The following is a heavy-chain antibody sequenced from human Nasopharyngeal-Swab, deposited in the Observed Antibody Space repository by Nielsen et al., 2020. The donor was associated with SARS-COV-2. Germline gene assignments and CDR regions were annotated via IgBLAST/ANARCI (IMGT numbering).Heavy chain of an antibody. V-gene: IGHV3-48*01. J-gene: IGHJ4*02. CDR3: ATALTGYFDY. Sequence: GESLKISCAASGFTFSSYSMNWVRQAPGKGLEWVSYISSSSSTIYYADSVKGRFTISRDNAKNSLYLQMNSLRAEDTAVYYCATALTGYFDYWGQGTLVTVSS. D-gene: IGHD7-27*01. CDR1: GFTFSSYS. CDR2: ISSSSSTI.